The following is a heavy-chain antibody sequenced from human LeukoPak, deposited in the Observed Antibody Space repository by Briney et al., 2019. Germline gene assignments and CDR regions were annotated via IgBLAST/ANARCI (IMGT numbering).Heavy chain of an antibody. D-gene: IGHD2-2*01. J-gene: IGHJ6*03. CDR3: AKEAIPAAIPYYYYIDV. CDR2: ISGSGCST. V-gene: IGHV3-23*01. Sequence: GGSLRLSCAVSGFCFSTCAMSWVRQAPGKGLEWVSAISGSGCSTYYAVSVKGRFTVSRDNSKNTLDLQMNSLRAEDTAIYYCAKEAIPAAIPYYYYIDVWGKGTTVTVSS. CDR1: GFCFSTCA.